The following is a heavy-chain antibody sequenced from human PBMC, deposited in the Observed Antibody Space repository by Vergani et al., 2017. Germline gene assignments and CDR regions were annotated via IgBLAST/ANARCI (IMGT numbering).Heavy chain of an antibody. V-gene: IGHV4-39*07. CDR1: GGSISSYY. CDR2: IYYSGST. D-gene: IGHD4-23*01. J-gene: IGHJ6*02. Sequence: QVQLQESGPGLVKPSETLSLTCTVSGGSISSYYWGWIRQPPGKGLEWIGSIYYSGSTYYNPSLKSRVTISVDTSKNQFSLKLSSVTAADTAVYYCARDPGGDYVGYYYYGMDVWGQGTTVTVSS. CDR3: ARDPGGDYVGYYYYGMDV.